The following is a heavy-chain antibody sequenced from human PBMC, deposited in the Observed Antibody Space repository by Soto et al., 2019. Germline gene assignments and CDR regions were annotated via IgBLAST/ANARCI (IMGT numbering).Heavy chain of an antibody. D-gene: IGHD3-22*01. Sequence: QVQLVQSGAEVKKPGASVKVSCKASGHTLINYYMHWVRQAPGQGLDWLGKIDPSGNGTSYAERFQGRITLTSDTSTNTVYVELSSLRSEDTAIYYCAINYYDSSAYLYWGQGTLSPSPQ. V-gene: IGHV1-46*01. CDR1: GHTLINYY. CDR2: IDPSGNGT. J-gene: IGHJ4*02. CDR3: AINYYDSSAYLY.